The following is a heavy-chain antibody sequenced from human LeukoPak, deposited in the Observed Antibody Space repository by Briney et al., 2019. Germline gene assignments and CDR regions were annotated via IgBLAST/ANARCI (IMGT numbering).Heavy chain of an antibody. CDR2: IIPIFGTA. Sequence: SVKVSCKASGGTFSSYAISWVRQAPGQGLEWMGGIIPIFGTANYAQKFQGRVTITADKSTSTAYMELSSLRAEDAAVYYCAKPVGYSSGWPQGWGQGTMVTVSS. J-gene: IGHJ3*01. CDR3: AKPVGYSSGWPQG. V-gene: IGHV1-69*06. CDR1: GGTFSSYA. D-gene: IGHD6-19*01.